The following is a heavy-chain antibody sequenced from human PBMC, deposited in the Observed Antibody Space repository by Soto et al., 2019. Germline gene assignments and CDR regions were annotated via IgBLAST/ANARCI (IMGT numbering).Heavy chain of an antibody. Sequence: GGSLRLSCAASGFTFSSYSMNWVRQAPGKGLEWVSYISSSSRTIYYAGSVKGRFTISRDNAKNSLYLQMNSLRAEDTAVYYCARGTVTNLYNWFDPWGQGTLVTVSS. D-gene: IGHD4-4*01. CDR2: ISSSSRTI. V-gene: IGHV3-48*01. CDR3: ARGTVTNLYNWFDP. CDR1: GFTFSSYS. J-gene: IGHJ5*02.